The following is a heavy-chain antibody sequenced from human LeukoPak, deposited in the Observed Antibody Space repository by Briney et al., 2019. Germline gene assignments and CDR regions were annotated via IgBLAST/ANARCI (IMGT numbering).Heavy chain of an antibody. CDR1: GGTFSSYA. CDR2: IIPIFGTA. J-gene: IGHJ3*02. D-gene: IGHD3/OR15-3a*01. Sequence: AASVKVSCKASGGTFSSYAISWVRQAPGQGLEWMGGIIPIFGTANYAQKFQGRVTITTDESTSTAYMELSSLRSEDTAVYYCARMKELFGPDAFDIWGQGTMVTVPS. CDR3: ARMKELFGPDAFDI. V-gene: IGHV1-69*05.